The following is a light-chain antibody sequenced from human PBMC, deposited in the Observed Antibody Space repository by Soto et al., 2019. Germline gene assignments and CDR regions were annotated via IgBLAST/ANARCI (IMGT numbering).Light chain of an antibody. J-gene: IGKJ1*01. CDR1: QSISSW. CDR2: DAS. V-gene: IGKV1-5*01. Sequence: IQMTKSPSTLSASVEDRVTITCRASQSISSWLAWYQQKPVKAPKLLIYDASSLESGVPSRFSGSGSGTEFTLTIISLQPDDFTTYYCQQDNSYTGTFGQGTKVDIK. CDR3: QQDNSYTGT.